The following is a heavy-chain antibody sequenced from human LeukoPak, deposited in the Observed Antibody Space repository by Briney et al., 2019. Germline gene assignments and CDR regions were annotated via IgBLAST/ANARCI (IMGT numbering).Heavy chain of an antibody. J-gene: IGHJ4*02. CDR1: GHIFTTHY. CDR2: VNTDNTKS. CDR3: ARFMVRGVSDY. D-gene: IGHD3-10*01. Sequence: ASVKVSCTTSGHIFTTHYIHWMRQAPGQRLEWLGRVNTDNTKSEYSQKFQGRVTITRDTSASTAYMELSSLRSEDTAVYYCARFMVRGVSDYWGQGTLVTVSS. V-gene: IGHV1-3*04.